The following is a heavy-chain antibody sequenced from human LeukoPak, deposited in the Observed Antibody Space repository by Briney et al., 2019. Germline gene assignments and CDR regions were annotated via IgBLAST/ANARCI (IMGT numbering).Heavy chain of an antibody. CDR3: ARDGIQLPDTLDY. CDR1: GFTFNNYA. D-gene: IGHD1-1*01. J-gene: IGHJ4*02. CDR2: INGGDNGDNT. V-gene: IGHV3-23*01. Sequence: GGSLRLSCAASGFTFNNYAMTWVRQAPGKGLQWVSTINGGDNGDNTYYADSVRGRFTVSRDNSKNTVYLQMNSLRVEDTAVYYCARDGIQLPDTLDYWGLGTLVTVSS.